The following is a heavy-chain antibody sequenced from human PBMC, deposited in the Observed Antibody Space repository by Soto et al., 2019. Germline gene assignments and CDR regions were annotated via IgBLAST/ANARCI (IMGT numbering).Heavy chain of an antibody. CDR1: GGSISSSSYY. V-gene: IGHV4-39*01. D-gene: IGHD5-18*01. J-gene: IGHJ5*02. CDR2: IYYSGST. CDR3: ARHWTPGYSYGYHLNWFDP. Sequence: QLQLQESGPGLVKPSETLSLTCTVSGGSISSSSYYWGWIRQPPGKGLEWIGSIYYSGSTYYNPSLKSRVTVSVDTSKNQFSLKLSSVTAADTAVYYCARHWTPGYSYGYHLNWFDPWGQGTLVTVSS.